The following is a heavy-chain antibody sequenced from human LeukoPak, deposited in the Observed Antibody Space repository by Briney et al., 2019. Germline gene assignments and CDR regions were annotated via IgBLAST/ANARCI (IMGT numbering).Heavy chain of an antibody. J-gene: IGHJ4*02. CDR2: INRDGSEK. D-gene: IGHD2-21*01. V-gene: IGHV3-7*01. Sequence: GGSLRLSCAASGFTLSTYWMSWVRQAPGKGLEWVANINRDGSEKYYVDSVKGRFTISRDNAKKSLYLQMNSLRAEDTAVYYCARGVGGADYWGQGTLVTVSS. CDR3: ARGVGGADY. CDR1: GFTLSTYW.